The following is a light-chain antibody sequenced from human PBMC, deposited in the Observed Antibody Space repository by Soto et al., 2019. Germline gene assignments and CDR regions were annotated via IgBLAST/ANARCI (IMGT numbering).Light chain of an antibody. CDR1: TGAVTSGHY. CDR2: DTS. J-gene: IGLJ7*01. V-gene: IGLV7-46*01. Sequence: QAVVTQEPSLTVSPGGTVTLTCGSSTGAVTSGHYPYWFQQKPGQAPRTLIYDTSNKHSWTPARFSGSLLGGKAALTLSGAQPEDEAEYYCLLFYSGASAVFGGGTQLTVL. CDR3: LLFYSGASAV.